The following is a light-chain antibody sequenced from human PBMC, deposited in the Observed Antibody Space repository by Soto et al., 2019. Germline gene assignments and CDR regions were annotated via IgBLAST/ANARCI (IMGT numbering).Light chain of an antibody. CDR1: NIGSKV. CDR2: DDR. Sequence: SYELTQPPSVSVAPGQTARISCGGDNIGSKVVHWFQQKPGQAPLLVVYDDRARTSGIPERVSGSNSGNTATLPISGAEAGDEADYYCQVCDSSRNRVFGGGTKLTVL. V-gene: IGLV3-21*02. J-gene: IGLJ2*01. CDR3: QVCDSSRNRV.